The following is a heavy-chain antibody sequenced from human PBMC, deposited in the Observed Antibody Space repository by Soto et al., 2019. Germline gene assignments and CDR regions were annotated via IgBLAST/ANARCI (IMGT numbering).Heavy chain of an antibody. CDR1: GGSISSGGYS. Sequence: SETLSLTCAVSGGSISSGGYSWSWIRQPPGKGLEWIGYIYHSGSTNYNPSLKSRVTISVDTSKNQFSLKLSSVTAADTAVYYCARVYGDYLDYWGQGTLVTVSS. V-gene: IGHV4-61*08. J-gene: IGHJ4*02. CDR3: ARVYGDYLDY. D-gene: IGHD4-17*01. CDR2: IYHSGST.